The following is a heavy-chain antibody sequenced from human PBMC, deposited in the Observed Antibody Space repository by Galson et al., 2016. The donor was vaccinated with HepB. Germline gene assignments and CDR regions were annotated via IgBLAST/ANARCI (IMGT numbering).Heavy chain of an antibody. V-gene: IGHV3-30*18. CDR3: AKKPRDRGMTD. Sequence: SLRLSCAASGFTFSTYGMHWVRQAPGKGLEWVAVVSYDGSNKFYADSVKGRFTVSRDNSKNTLYLQMSSLRAEDTAVYYCAKKPRDRGMTDWGQGTLVIVSS. CDR1: GFTFSTYG. D-gene: IGHD1-14*01. CDR2: VSYDGSNK. J-gene: IGHJ4*02.